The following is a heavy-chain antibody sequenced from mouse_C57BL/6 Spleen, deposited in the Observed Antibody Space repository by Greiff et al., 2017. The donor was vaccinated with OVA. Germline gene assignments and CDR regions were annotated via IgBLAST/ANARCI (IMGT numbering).Heavy chain of an antibody. Sequence: VQLQQSGAELVRPGASVTLSCKASGYTFTDYEMHWVKQTPVHGLEWIGAIDPETGGTAYNQKFKGKAILTADKSSSPAYMGLRSLTSEDSAVYYCTRKGGGLRRYFDVWGTGTTVTVSS. CDR2: IDPETGGT. D-gene: IGHD2-4*01. V-gene: IGHV1-15*01. J-gene: IGHJ1*03. CDR3: TRKGGGLRRYFDV. CDR1: GYTFTDYE.